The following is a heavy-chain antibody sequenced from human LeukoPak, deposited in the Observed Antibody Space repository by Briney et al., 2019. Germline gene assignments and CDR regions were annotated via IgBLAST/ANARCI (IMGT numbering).Heavy chain of an antibody. CDR3: ARGPHCSSTSCYSHWFDP. D-gene: IGHD2-2*01. J-gene: IGHJ5*02. CDR1: GYTFTGYY. Sequence: ASVKVSCKASGYTFTGYYMHWVRQAPGQGLEWMGWINPNSGGTNYAQKFQGRVTMTRDTSISTAYMELTSLRSDGTAVYYCARGPHCSSTSCYSHWFDPWGQGTLVTVSS. CDR2: INPNSGGT. V-gene: IGHV1-2*02.